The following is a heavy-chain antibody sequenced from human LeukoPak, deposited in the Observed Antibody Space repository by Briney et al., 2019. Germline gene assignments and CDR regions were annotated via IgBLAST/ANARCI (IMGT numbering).Heavy chain of an antibody. CDR2: IYYSGST. D-gene: IGHD2-2*01. V-gene: IGHV4-30-4*08. CDR3: ARNLVPAAFDY. Sequence: SETLSLTCTVSGGSISSGDYYWSWIRQPPGKGLEWIGYIYYSGSTYYNPSLKSQVTISVDTSKNQFSLKLSSVTAADTAVYYCARNLVPAAFDYWGQGTLVTVSS. CDR1: GGSISSGDYY. J-gene: IGHJ4*02.